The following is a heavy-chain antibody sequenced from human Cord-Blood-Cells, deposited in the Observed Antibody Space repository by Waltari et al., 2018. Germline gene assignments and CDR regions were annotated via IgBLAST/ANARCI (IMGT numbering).Heavy chain of an antibody. Sequence: QVQLQQWGAGLLKPSENLSLTCAVYGGSFSGYYWSWIRQPPGKGLEWIGEINHSGSTNYNPSLKSRVTISVDTSKNQFSLKLSSVTAADTAVYYCARELDFWSGHDAFDIWGQGTMVTVSS. V-gene: IGHV4-34*01. J-gene: IGHJ3*02. CDR3: ARELDFWSGHDAFDI. CDR2: INHSGST. CDR1: GGSFSGYY. D-gene: IGHD3-3*01.